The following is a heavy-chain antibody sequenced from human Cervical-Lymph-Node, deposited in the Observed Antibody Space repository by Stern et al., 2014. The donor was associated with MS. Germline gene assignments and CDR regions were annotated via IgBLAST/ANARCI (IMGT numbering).Heavy chain of an antibody. CDR2: ISAYNGNT. CDR1: GYTLTSYG. J-gene: IGHJ4*02. Sequence: QVQLVQSGAEVKKPGASVKVSCKPSGYTLTSYGISWVRQAPGQGLEWMGGISAYNGNTNYAQKLQGRVTMTTDTSTSTAYMELRSLRSDDTAVYYCARERPIYGGNYYTRTFDYWGQGTLVTVSS. D-gene: IGHD1-26*01. V-gene: IGHV1-18*01. CDR3: ARERPIYGGNYYTRTFDY.